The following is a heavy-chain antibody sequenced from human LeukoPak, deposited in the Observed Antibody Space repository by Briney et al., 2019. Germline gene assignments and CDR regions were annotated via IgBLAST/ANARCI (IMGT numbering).Heavy chain of an antibody. V-gene: IGHV4-34*01. CDR1: GGSISSYY. Sequence: SETLSLTCTVSGGSISSYYWSWIRQPPGKGLEWIGEINHSGSTNYNPSLKSRVTISVDKSKNQFSLKLSSVTAADTAVYYCARAHTGIAVAGDDTIWYFDLWGRGTLVTVSS. CDR2: INHSGST. CDR3: ARAHTGIAVAGDDTIWYFDL. D-gene: IGHD6-19*01. J-gene: IGHJ2*01.